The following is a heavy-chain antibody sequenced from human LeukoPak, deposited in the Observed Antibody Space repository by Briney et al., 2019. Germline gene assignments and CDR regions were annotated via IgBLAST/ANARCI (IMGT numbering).Heavy chain of an antibody. Sequence: GGSLRLSCTVSGFTFSDYYMSWIRQAPGKGLEWVSYISSSGSTIYYADSVKGRFTISRDNAKNSLYLQMNSLRAEDTAVYYCARDPTPYYGSGSPADYWGQGTLVTVSS. CDR1: GFTFSDYY. V-gene: IGHV3-11*01. CDR3: ARDPTPYYGSGSPADY. D-gene: IGHD3-10*01. J-gene: IGHJ4*02. CDR2: ISSSGSTI.